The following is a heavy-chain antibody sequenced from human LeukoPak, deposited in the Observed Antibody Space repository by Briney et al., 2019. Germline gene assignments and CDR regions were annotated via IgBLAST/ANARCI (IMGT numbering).Heavy chain of an antibody. J-gene: IGHJ4*02. V-gene: IGHV4-59*08. Sequence: SETLSLTCTVSGDSLSSHYWSWIRQPPGKGLEWIGYIYGSGSTHYDPSLRSRVTISEDTSKNQFSLKLTSVTAADTAVYYCARNVSWYSHDSWGQGTLVTVSS. CDR3: ARNVSWYSHDS. CDR2: IYGSGST. CDR1: GDSLSSHY. D-gene: IGHD2-15*01.